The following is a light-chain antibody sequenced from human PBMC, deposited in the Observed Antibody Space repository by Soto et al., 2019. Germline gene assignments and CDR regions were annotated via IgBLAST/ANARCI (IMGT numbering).Light chain of an antibody. Sequence: IVMTQSPDSLAVFLSQWPTLNCKSTQTTFYSSNNKNYLAWYKQKQGQPHKMLSYWASTRESGVPDRFSGSGSGTDLAITISSLQAEDVEVYYCQQYYSTPLTFGGGTKVDIK. V-gene: IGKV4-1*01. J-gene: IGKJ4*01. CDR3: QQYYSTPLT. CDR2: WAS. CDR1: QTTFYSSNNKNY.